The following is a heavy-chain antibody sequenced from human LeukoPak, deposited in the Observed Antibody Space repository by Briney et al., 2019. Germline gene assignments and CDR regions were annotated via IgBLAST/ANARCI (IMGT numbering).Heavy chain of an antibody. CDR1: GFIVSSNY. CDR3: AKDSYVWGSYSIGYYFDY. Sequence: GGSLRLSCAASGFIVSSNYMSWVRQAPGKGLEWVSVIYRGGSTYYADSVKGRFTISRDNSKNTLYLQMNSLRAEDTAVYYCAKDSYVWGSYSIGYYFDYWGQGTLVTVSS. CDR2: IYRGGST. V-gene: IGHV3-53*01. D-gene: IGHD3-16*01. J-gene: IGHJ4*02.